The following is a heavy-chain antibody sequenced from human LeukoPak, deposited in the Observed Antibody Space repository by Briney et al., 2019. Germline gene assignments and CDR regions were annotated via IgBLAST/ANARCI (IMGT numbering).Heavy chain of an antibody. Sequence: GGSLRLSCAASGFTFSSYWMHWVRQAPGKGLEWVAVISYDGSNKWYVDSVKGRFTISRDNSKNTLYLQMNSPRAEDSAVYYCAKDTTSTWYYFDYWGQGTLVTVSS. CDR1: GFTFSSYW. CDR3: AKDTTSTWYYFDY. J-gene: IGHJ4*02. CDR2: ISYDGSNK. V-gene: IGHV3-30*18. D-gene: IGHD6-13*01.